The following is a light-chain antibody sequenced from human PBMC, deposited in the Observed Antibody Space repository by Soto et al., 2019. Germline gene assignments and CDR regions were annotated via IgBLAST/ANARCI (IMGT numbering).Light chain of an antibody. CDR2: TSS. CDR3: QQRKGYPIT. J-gene: IGKJ5*01. CDR1: QDISHF. V-gene: IGKV1-9*01. Sequence: DIQLTQSPSFLSASVGDRVTITCRASQDISHFLAWYQQKPGKAPNLLIHTSSTLQSGVPSRFSGSGSGTEFSLTIDSLQPEDFATYYCQQRKGYPITFGQGTRLEIK.